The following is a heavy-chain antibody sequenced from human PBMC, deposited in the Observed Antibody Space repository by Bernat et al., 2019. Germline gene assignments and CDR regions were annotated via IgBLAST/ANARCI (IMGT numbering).Heavy chain of an antibody. J-gene: IGHJ4*02. CDR3: ASSEPRGAAAGTFDY. CDR2: IKQDGSEK. D-gene: IGHD6-13*01. Sequence: EVQLVESGGDLVQPGGSLRLSCAASGFTFSSYWMSWVRQAPGKGLEWVANIKQDGSEKYYVDSVKGRFTISRDNAKNSLYLQMNSLRAEDTAVYYCASSEPRGAAAGTFDYWGQGTLVTVSS. V-gene: IGHV3-7*03. CDR1: GFTFSSYW.